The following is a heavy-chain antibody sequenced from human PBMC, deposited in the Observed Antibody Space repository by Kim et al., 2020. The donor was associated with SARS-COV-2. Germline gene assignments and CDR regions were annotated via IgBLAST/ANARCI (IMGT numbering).Heavy chain of an antibody. J-gene: IGHJ5*02. CDR2: INSDGSST. CDR3: ARDTYNWNYVFDP. D-gene: IGHD1-7*01. V-gene: IGHV3-74*01. CDR1: GFTFSSYW. Sequence: GGSLRLSCAASGFTFSSYWMHWVRQAPGKGLVWVSRINSDGSSTSYADSVKGRFTISGDNAKNTLYLQMNSLRAEDTAVYYCARDTYNWNYVFDPWGQGTLVTVSS.